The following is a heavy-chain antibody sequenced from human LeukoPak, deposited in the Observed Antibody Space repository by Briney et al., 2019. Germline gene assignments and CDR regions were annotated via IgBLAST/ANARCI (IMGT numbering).Heavy chain of an antibody. CDR3: ARHVGGERRLDY. J-gene: IGHJ4*02. Sequence: GESLQISFQGSGYSFTSYWIAWVRPMPGKGLEWLGIINPYNSDTRFSPSLQGQVTISADKFSRTAYLQWSSLKASDTAVYFCARHVGGERRLDYWGQGTLVTVAS. V-gene: IGHV5-51*01. CDR1: GYSFTSYW. CDR2: INPYNSDT. D-gene: IGHD3-10*01.